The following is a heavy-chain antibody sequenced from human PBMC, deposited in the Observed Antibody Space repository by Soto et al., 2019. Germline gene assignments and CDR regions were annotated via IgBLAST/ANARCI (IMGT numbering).Heavy chain of an antibody. CDR1: GFSLSTRGVG. CDR3: VHSGIRDCFSVFVGGSLDY. D-gene: IGHD1-26*01. CDR2: IVWDDDK. V-gene: IGHV2-5*02. Sequence: QITLKESGPTLVKPTQTLTLTCTFSGFSLSTRGVGVGWIRQTPGKALEWLALIVWDDDKRYSLSLKNRITITKDTPKDQVVLTMTNKDPVDPATYYWVHSGIRDCFSVFVGGSLDYWGQGTLVTVSS. J-gene: IGHJ4*02.